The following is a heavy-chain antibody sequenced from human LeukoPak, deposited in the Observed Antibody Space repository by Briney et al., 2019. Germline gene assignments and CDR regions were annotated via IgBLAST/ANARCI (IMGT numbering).Heavy chain of an antibody. J-gene: IGHJ4*02. CDR2: VYVTGETT. V-gene: IGHV1-46*01. CDR3: ATEAPGSYYFDY. Sequence: GASVKVSCQASGDTFTYYHIHWVRQAPGQGVAWMGAVYVTGETTRNTQNFQGRVTMTRDPSTVTVYMELTSLRSEDTAVYYCATEAPGSYYFDYWGQGVLVTVSS. CDR1: GDTFTYYH.